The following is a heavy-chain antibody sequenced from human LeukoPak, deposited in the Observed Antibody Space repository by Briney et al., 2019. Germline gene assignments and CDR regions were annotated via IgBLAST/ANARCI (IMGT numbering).Heavy chain of an antibody. CDR1: NGSITSYY. V-gene: IGHV4-59*08. D-gene: IGHD1-26*01. CDR3: ARLGSYHDF. J-gene: IGHJ4*02. Sequence: SETLSLTCNVSNGSITSYYGAWIRQPPGKGLEWIGYIYYSGNTNYNPSLKSRVTISVDTSKNQFSLKLSSVTAADTALYFCARLGSYHDFWGQGALVTVSS. CDR2: IYYSGNT.